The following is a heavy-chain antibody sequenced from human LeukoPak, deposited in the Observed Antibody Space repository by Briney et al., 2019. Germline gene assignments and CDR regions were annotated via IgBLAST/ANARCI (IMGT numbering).Heavy chain of an antibody. CDR2: ISSSGSTI. J-gene: IGHJ6*04. CDR3: AELGITMIGGV. Sequence: GGSLRLSCAASGFNFSSYEMNWVRQAPGKGLEWVSYISSSGSTIYYADSVKGRFTISRDNAKNSLYLQMSSLRAEDTAVYYCAELGITMIGGVWGKGTTVTISS. D-gene: IGHD3-10*02. CDR1: GFNFSSYE. V-gene: IGHV3-48*03.